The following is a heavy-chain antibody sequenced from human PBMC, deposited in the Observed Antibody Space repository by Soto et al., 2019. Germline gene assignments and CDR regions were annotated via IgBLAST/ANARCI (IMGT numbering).Heavy chain of an antibody. V-gene: IGHV3-49*03. CDR1: GFTFGDYA. Sequence: GGSLRLSCTASGFTFGDYAMSWFRQAPGKGLEWVSFIRSKASDGTTEYAASVKGRFTISRDDSKSIAYLQMNSLKTEDTAVYYCTTAPDGYGILTGYSHDYWGQGTLVTVSS. J-gene: IGHJ4*02. CDR3: TTAPDGYGILTGYSHDY. CDR2: IRSKASDGTT. D-gene: IGHD3-9*01.